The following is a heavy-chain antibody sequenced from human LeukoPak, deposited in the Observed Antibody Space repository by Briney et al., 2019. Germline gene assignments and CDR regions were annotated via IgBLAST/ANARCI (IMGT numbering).Heavy chain of an antibody. D-gene: IGHD3-10*01. CDR3: ARDRARYYYGSGSSPKPYYFDY. J-gene: IGHJ4*02. CDR2: INHSGST. Sequence: SETLSLTCTVSGGSISSSSYYWGWIRQPPGKGLEWIGEINHSGSTNYNPSLKSRVTISVDTSKNQFSLKLSSVTAADTAVYYCARDRARYYYGSGSSPKPYYFDYWGQGTLVTVSS. CDR1: GGSISSSSYY. V-gene: IGHV4-39*07.